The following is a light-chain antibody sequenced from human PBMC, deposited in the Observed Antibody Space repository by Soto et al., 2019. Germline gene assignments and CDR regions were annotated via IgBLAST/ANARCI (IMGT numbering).Light chain of an antibody. J-gene: IGLJ2*01. CDR1: SGDIGSYNR. CDR3: NSYRSSVIPVV. CDR2: EVT. Sequence: QSVLTQPASVSGSPGQSITISCTGTSGDIGSYNRVSWYQQHPGKAPKLIIYEVTDRPSGVSNRFSGSKSGNTASLTISGLQAEDEADYYCNSYRSSVIPVVFGGGTKVTVL. V-gene: IGLV2-14*01.